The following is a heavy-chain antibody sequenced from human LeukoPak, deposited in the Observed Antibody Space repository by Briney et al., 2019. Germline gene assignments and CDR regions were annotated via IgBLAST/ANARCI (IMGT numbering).Heavy chain of an antibody. D-gene: IGHD2-2*01. CDR1: GGSISSGSYY. CDR2: IYTSGST. CDR3: ARRVGYCNSNSRPPFDY. Sequence: SQTLSLTCTVSGGSISSGSYYWSWIRQPAGKGLEWIGRIYTSGSTNYNPSLKSRVTISVGTSKNQFSLKLTSVTAADTAVYYCARRVGYCNSNSRPPFDYWGQGTLVTVSS. J-gene: IGHJ4*02. V-gene: IGHV4-61*02.